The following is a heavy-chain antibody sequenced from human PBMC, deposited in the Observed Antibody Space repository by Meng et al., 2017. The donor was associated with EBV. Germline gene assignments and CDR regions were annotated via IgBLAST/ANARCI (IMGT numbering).Heavy chain of an antibody. Sequence: QVEPGHAGVEVKKPGASVKGSCKASGGHFSSYAISWVRQAPGQGLEWMGGIIPIFGTANYAQKFQGRVTITADKSTSTAYMELSSLRSEDTAVYYCARAEIAAAGRLDYWGQGTLVTVSS. J-gene: IGHJ4*02. CDR1: GGHFSSYA. D-gene: IGHD6-13*01. CDR2: IIPIFGTA. V-gene: IGHV1-69*06. CDR3: ARAEIAAAGRLDY.